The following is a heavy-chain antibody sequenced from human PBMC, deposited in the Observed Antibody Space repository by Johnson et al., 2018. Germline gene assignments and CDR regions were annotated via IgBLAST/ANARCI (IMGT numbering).Heavy chain of an antibody. D-gene: IGHD3-10*01. CDR2: ISYDGSNE. CDR1: GFTFTNFA. CDR3: AREQRSYGSGTYYNPFGGAQN. Sequence: VQLVESGGGLVQPGGSLRLSCAASGFTFTNFAIHWVRQAPGKGLEWVAVISYDGSNEFYADSVKGRFPISRDNSKNKLYLQMNSLRPEDTAVYYCAREQRSYGSGTYYNPFGGAQNWGQGTLVTVSS. V-gene: IGHV3-30-3*01. J-gene: IGHJ1*01.